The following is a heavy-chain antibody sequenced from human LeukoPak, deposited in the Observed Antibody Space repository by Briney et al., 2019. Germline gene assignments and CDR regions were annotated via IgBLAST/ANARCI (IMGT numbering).Heavy chain of an antibody. Sequence: ASVKVSCKASGYTFTGYYMHWVRQAPGQGLEWMGWINPNSGGTNYAQKLQGRVTMTTDTSTSTAYMELRSLRSDDTAVYYCARDGDSSSSDFDYWGQGTLVTVSS. CDR1: GYTFTGYY. D-gene: IGHD6-13*01. CDR3: ARDGDSSSSDFDY. J-gene: IGHJ4*02. V-gene: IGHV1-2*02. CDR2: INPNSGGT.